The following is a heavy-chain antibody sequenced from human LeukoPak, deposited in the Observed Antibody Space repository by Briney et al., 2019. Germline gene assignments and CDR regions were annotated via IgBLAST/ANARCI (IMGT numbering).Heavy chain of an antibody. CDR3: ARDPWGVDSSGYYYDY. Sequence: GGSLRLSCAASGFTFDDYAMHWVRQAPGKGLEWVSGISWNSSSIVYADSVKGRFTISRDNAKNSLYLQMNSLRAEDTAVYYCARDPWGVDSSGYYYDYWGQGTLVAVSS. CDR1: GFTFDDYA. J-gene: IGHJ4*02. V-gene: IGHV3-9*01. D-gene: IGHD3-22*01. CDR2: ISWNSSSI.